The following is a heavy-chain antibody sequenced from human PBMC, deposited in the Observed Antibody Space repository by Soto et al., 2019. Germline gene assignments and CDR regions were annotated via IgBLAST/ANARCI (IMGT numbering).Heavy chain of an antibody. V-gene: IGHV3-33*01. CDR2: KWFDGSKE. CDR3: ARFRNDAGAFDY. D-gene: IGHD1-1*01. CDR1: GFPFSSYG. J-gene: IGHJ4*02. Sequence: QVQLVESGGGVVQPGRSLRLSCAASGFPFSSYGMHWVRQAPGKGLEWVAVKWFDGSKEYYADSVRGRFTISRDNSKNTLYLQMNALRGEDKAVYYCARFRNDAGAFDYWGQGTLVTVSS.